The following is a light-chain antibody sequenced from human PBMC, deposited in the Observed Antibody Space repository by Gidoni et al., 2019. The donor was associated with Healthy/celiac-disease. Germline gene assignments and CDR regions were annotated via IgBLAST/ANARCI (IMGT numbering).Light chain of an antibody. CDR1: QSVLYSSNNKNS. J-gene: IGKJ1*01. CDR2: WAS. CDR3: HQYYRSWT. Sequence: DIVMTQSPDSLAVSLGERATINCKSSQSVLYSSNNKNSLAWYQQKPGQPPKLLISWASTRESGVPDRFSGSGSGTDFTITISSLQAEAVEVYYCHQYYRSWTFGQGTKVEIK. V-gene: IGKV4-1*01.